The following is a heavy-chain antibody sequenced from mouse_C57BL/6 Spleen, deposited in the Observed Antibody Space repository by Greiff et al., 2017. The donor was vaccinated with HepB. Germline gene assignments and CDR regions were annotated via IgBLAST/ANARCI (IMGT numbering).Heavy chain of an antibody. CDR3: ARGGLGRFDY. V-gene: IGHV5-17*01. J-gene: IGHJ2*01. D-gene: IGHD4-1*01. CDR1: GFTFSDYG. Sequence: EVKVVESGGGLVKPGGSLKLSCAASGFTFSDYGMHWVRQAPEKGLEWVAYISSGSSTIYYADTVKGRFTISRDNAKNTLFLQLTSLRSEDTAMYYCARGGLGRFDYWGQGTTLTVSS. CDR2: ISSGSSTI.